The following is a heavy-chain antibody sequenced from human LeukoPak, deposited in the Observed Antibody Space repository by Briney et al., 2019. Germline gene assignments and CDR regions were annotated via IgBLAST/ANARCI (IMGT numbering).Heavy chain of an antibody. CDR3: ARTRGGSYQYYFDY. CDR1: GGSISSSSYY. D-gene: IGHD1-26*01. CDR2: IYCSGST. V-gene: IGHV4-39*01. Sequence: SETLSLTCTVSGGSISSSSYYWGWIRQPPGKGLEWIGSIYCSGSTYYNPSLKSRVTISVDTSKNQFSLKLSSVTAADTAVYYCARTRGGSYQYYFDYWGQGTLVTVSS. J-gene: IGHJ4*02.